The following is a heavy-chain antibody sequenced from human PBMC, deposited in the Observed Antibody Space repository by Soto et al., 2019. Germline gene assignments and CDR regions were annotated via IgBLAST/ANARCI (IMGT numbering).Heavy chain of an antibody. CDR3: ARDHFTRVAYYYDSSGYYDY. D-gene: IGHD3-22*01. Sequence: SLRLSCAASGFTFSTYSINWVRQAPGRGLEWVSFISGSSTTYYADSVKGRFTVSRDNARNSLYLQMNSLRAEDTAVYYCARDHFTRVAYYYDSSGYYDYWGQGTLVTVSS. CDR1: GFTFSTYS. V-gene: IGHV3-48*01. CDR2: ISGSSTT. J-gene: IGHJ4*02.